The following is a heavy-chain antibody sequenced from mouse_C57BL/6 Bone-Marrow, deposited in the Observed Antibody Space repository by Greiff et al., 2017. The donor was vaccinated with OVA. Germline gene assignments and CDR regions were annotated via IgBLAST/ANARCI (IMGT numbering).Heavy chain of an antibody. V-gene: IGHV1-75*01. CDR3: ARENYGSSPDY. CDR2: IFPGSGST. Sequence: VQVVESGPELVKPGASVKISCKASGYTFTDYYINWVKQRPGQGLEWIGWIFPGSGSTSYNEKFKGKATLTVDKSSSTAYMLLSSLTSEDSAVYFCARENYGSSPDYWGQGTTLTVSS. D-gene: IGHD1-1*01. CDR1: GYTFTDYY. J-gene: IGHJ2*01.